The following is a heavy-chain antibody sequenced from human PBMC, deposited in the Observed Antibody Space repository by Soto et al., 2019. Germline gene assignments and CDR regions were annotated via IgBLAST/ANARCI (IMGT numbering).Heavy chain of an antibody. J-gene: IGHJ4*02. V-gene: IGHV1-46*01. Sequence: QVQLVQSGAEVKKPGASVKVSCKASGDTFTDYYIHWVRQAPGQGLELMGTVNPSGGHTTYAQHFLGRMTMTRDTSTSTLYMELTSLTSEDTAIYYCARGGHVVVVTAALDYWGKGTLVTVSS. CDR1: GDTFTDYY. CDR3: ARGGHVVVVTAALDY. CDR2: VNPSGGHT. D-gene: IGHD2-21*02.